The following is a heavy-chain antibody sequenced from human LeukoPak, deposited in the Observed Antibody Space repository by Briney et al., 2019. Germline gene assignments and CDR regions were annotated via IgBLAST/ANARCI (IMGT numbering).Heavy chain of an antibody. CDR3: ARTPDIVVVVAATRREDYYYGMDV. V-gene: IGHV3-7*03. CDR1: GFTFSGFW. Sequence: GGSLRLSCAVSGFTFSGFWMSWSRQAPGKGLEWVASINSDGSEGYYADVVKGRFTISRDNAKNSLYLQINSLRAEDTAVYYCARTPDIVVVVAATRREDYYYGMDVWGQGTTVTVSS. J-gene: IGHJ6*02. CDR2: INSDGSEG. D-gene: IGHD2-15*01.